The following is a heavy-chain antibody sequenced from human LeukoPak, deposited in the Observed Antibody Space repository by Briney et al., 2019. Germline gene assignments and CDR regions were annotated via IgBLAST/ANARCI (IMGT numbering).Heavy chain of an antibody. D-gene: IGHD3-10*01. CDR1: GGTFSSYA. J-gene: IGHJ4*02. V-gene: IGHV1-69*05. Sequence: SVKVSCKASGGTFSSYAISWVRQAPGQGLEWMGGIIPIFGTANYAQKFQGRATITTDESTSTAYMGLSSLRSEDTAVYYCARGRTMVRGVIILSYWGQGTLVTVSS. CDR2: IIPIFGTA. CDR3: ARGRTMVRGVIILSY.